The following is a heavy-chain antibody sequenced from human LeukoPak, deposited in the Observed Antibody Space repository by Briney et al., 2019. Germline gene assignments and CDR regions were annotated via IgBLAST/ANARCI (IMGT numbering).Heavy chain of an antibody. CDR3: ARGGRDGYRRFDY. CDR2: ISSSGSTI. D-gene: IGHD5-24*01. V-gene: IGHV3-48*03. CDR1: GFTFSSYE. J-gene: IGHJ4*02. Sequence: PGGSLRLSCAASGFTFSSYEMNRVRQAPGKGLEWVSYISSSGSTIYYADSVKGRFTISRDNAKNSLYLQMNSLRADDTAVYYCARGGRDGYRRFDYWGQGTLVTVSS.